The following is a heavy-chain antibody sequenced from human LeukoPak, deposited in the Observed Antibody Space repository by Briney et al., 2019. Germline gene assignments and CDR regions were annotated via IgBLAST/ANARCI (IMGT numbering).Heavy chain of an antibody. V-gene: IGHV3-48*04. D-gene: IGHD3-22*01. CDR3: ARDYPEYDYYYDSSGQPFDY. J-gene: IGHJ4*02. CDR1: GFTFSSYS. CDR2: ISSSSSTI. Sequence: GGSLRLSCAASGFTFSSYSMNWVRQAPGKGLEWVSYISSSSSTIYYADSAKGRFTISRDNAKNSLYLQMNSLRAEDTAVYYCARDYPEYDYYYDSSGQPFDYWGQGTLVTVSS.